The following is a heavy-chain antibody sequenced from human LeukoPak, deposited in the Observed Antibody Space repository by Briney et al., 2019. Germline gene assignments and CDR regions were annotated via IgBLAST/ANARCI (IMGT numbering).Heavy chain of an antibody. Sequence: PSETLSLTCTVSGGSISSGGYYWSWIRQPPGKGLEWIGYIYHSGSTYYNPSLKSRVTISVDRSKNQFSLKLSSVTAADTAVYYCARVATVTTLFDYWGQGTLVTVSS. CDR2: IYHSGST. CDR3: ARVATVTTLFDY. V-gene: IGHV4-30-2*01. CDR1: GGSISSGGYY. J-gene: IGHJ4*02. D-gene: IGHD4-11*01.